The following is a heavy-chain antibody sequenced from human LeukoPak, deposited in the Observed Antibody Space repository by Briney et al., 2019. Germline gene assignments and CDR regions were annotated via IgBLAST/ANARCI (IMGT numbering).Heavy chain of an antibody. V-gene: IGHV3-21*01. Sequence: GGSLRLSCAASGFTFSSYSMNWVRQAPGMGLEWVSSISSSSSYIYYADSVKGRFTISRDNAKNSLYLQMNSLRAEDTAVYYCARASFGVGATYDYWGQGTLVTVSS. D-gene: IGHD1-26*01. CDR2: ISSSSSYI. CDR1: GFTFSSYS. J-gene: IGHJ4*02. CDR3: ARASFGVGATYDY.